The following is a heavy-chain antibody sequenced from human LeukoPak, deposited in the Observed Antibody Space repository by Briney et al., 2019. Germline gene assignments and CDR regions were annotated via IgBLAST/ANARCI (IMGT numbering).Heavy chain of an antibody. CDR1: GYSISSGYY. CDR3: ARVTVSRAHYFDY. CDR2: IYHSGST. J-gene: IGHJ4*02. Sequence: SETLSLTCTVSGYSISSGYYWGWIRQPPGKGLEWIGSIYHSGSTYYNPSLKSRVTISVDTSKNQFSLKLSSVTAADTAVYYCARVTVSRAHYFDYWGQGTLVTVSS. V-gene: IGHV4-38-2*02.